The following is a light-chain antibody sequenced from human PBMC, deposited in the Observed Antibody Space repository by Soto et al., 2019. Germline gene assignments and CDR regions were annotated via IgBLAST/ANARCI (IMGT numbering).Light chain of an antibody. CDR1: QSIRSY. CDR2: GAS. Sequence: DIQMTQSPSSLSASVGDRVTITCRASQSIRSYLNWYHQKPGKTPQLLIYGASNLQSGAPSRFTGSGSGTHFTLTISSLQPADFATYYCQQSYTTPYTFGQGTKREIK. CDR3: QQSYTTPYT. V-gene: IGKV1-39*01. J-gene: IGKJ2*01.